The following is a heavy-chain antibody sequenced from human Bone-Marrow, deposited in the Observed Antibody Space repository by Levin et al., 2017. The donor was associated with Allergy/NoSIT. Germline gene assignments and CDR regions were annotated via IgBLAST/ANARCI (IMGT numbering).Heavy chain of an antibody. CDR3: ARRNSSWVVFAFDM. Sequence: SETLSLTCAVSGGSISSSNWWNWVRQSPGGGLEWIGEIYHSGSTNYNPSLKNRIFISVDNSRNQFSLRLNSVTAADTALYYCARRNSSWVVFAFDMWGQGTLVTVSS. CDR2: IYHSGST. V-gene: IGHV4-4*02. D-gene: IGHD2-8*02. CDR1: GGSISSSNW. J-gene: IGHJ3*02.